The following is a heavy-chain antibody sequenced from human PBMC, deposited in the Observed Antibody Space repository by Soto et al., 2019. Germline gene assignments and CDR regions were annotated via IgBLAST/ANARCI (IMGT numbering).Heavy chain of an antibody. CDR2: INPNSGGT. D-gene: IGHD2-2*01. CDR3: ARDRSIVVGSAAMGY. J-gene: IGHJ4*02. CDR1: GYTFTGYY. Sequence: ASVKVSCKASGYTFTGYYMHWVRQVPGQGLEWMGWINPNSGGTNYAQKFQGRVTMTRDTSISTAYMELSRLRSDDTAVYYCARDRSIVVGSAAMGYWGQGTLVTVSS. V-gene: IGHV1-2*02.